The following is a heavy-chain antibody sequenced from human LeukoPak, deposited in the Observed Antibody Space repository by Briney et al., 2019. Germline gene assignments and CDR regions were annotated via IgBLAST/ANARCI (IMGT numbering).Heavy chain of an antibody. CDR2: ISSSGSTI. Sequence: GGSLRLSCAASGFTFSSYEMNWVRQAPGKGLEWVSYISSSGSTIYYADSVKGRFTISRDNAKNLLYLQMNSLRAEDTAVYYCARDAGYCSSTSCYLVYFMDVWGKGTTVTVSS. D-gene: IGHD2-2*03. CDR1: GFTFSSYE. V-gene: IGHV3-48*03. J-gene: IGHJ6*03. CDR3: ARDAGYCSSTSCYLVYFMDV.